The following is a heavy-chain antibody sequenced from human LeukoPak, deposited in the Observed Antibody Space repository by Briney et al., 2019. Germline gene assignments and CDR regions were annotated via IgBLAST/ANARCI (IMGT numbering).Heavy chain of an antibody. CDR1: GGSISSSSYY. Sequence: PSETLSLTCTVSGGSISSSSYYWGWIRQPAGKGLEWIGRIYTSRSTNYNPSLKSRVTMSVDTSKNQFSLKLSSVTAADTAVYYCARGIYGSDPSYYYYYYMDVWGKGTTVTISS. J-gene: IGHJ6*03. D-gene: IGHD3-10*01. CDR3: ARGIYGSDPSYYYYYYMDV. V-gene: IGHV4-61*02. CDR2: IYTSRST.